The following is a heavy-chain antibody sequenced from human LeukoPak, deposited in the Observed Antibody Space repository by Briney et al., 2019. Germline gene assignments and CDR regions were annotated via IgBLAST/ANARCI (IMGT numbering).Heavy chain of an antibody. CDR3: ARGRSYDFWSGYSHYYYYMDV. Sequence: PSETLSLTCAVYGGSFSGYYWSWIRQPPGKGLEWIGEISHSGSTNYNPSLKSRVTISVDTSKNQFSLKLSSVTAADTAVYYCARGRSYDFWSGYSHYYYYMDVWGKGTTVTVSS. D-gene: IGHD3-3*01. CDR1: GGSFSGYY. CDR2: ISHSGST. J-gene: IGHJ6*03. V-gene: IGHV4-34*01.